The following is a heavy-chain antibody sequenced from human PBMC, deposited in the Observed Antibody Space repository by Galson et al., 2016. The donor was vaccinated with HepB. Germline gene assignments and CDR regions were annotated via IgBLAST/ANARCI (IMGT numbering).Heavy chain of an antibody. CDR3: ARAQWQHLFDY. J-gene: IGHJ4*02. V-gene: IGHV3-7*03. CDR2: IKTDGSEP. D-gene: IGHD6-13*01. CDR1: GFTFSSHW. Sequence: SLRLSCAAPGFTFSSHWMSWVRQAPGKGLEWVATIKTDGSEPYYVDSVKGRFTISRDNAKNSLFLQMNSLRAEDTAVYYCARAQWQHLFDYWGQGTLVTVSS.